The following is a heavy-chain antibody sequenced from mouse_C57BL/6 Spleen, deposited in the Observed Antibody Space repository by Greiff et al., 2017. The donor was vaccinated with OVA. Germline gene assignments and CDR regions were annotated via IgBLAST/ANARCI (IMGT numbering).Heavy chain of an antibody. V-gene: IGHV5-9*01. CDR2: ISGGGGNT. Sequence: EVKLMESGGGLVKPGGSLKLSCAASGFTFSSYTMSWVRQTPEKRLEWVATISGGGGNTYYPDSVKGRFTISRDNAKNTLYLQMSSLRSEDTALYYCAIHWYFDVWGTGTTVTVSS. J-gene: IGHJ1*03. CDR1: GFTFSSYT. CDR3: AIHWYFDV.